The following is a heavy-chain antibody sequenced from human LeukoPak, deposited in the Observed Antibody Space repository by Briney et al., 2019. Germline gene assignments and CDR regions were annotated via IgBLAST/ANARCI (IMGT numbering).Heavy chain of an antibody. J-gene: IGHJ4*02. Sequence: SVKVSCKASGYTFTSYGISWVRQAPGQGLEWMGGIIPIFGTANYAQKFQGRVTITADESTSTAYMELSSLRSEDTAVYYCARDRLSGYSSSPGPFDYWGQGTLVAVSS. CDR1: GYTFTSYG. D-gene: IGHD6-6*01. CDR3: ARDRLSGYSSSPGPFDY. CDR2: IIPIFGTA. V-gene: IGHV1-69*13.